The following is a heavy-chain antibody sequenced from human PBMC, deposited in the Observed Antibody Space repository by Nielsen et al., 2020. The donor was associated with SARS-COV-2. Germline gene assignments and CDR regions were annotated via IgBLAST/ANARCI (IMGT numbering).Heavy chain of an antibody. Sequence: QTLSLTCAISGDSVSSNSAAWNWIRQSPSRGLEWLGRTYYRSKWYNDYAVPVKSRITINPDTSKNQFSLQLNSVTPEDTAVYYCARDPISMVRGVVAFDIWGQGTMVTVSS. D-gene: IGHD3-10*01. CDR3: ARDPISMVRGVVAFDI. V-gene: IGHV6-1*01. CDR1: GDSVSSNSAA. J-gene: IGHJ3*02. CDR2: TYYRSKWYN.